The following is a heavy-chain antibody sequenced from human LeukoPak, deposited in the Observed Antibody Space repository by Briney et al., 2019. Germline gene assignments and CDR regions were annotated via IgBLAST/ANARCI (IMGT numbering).Heavy chain of an antibody. J-gene: IGHJ3*02. CDR2: MNPNSGNT. D-gene: IGHD6-19*01. CDR3: ARSPLLAVAQAYDAFDI. V-gene: IGHV1-8*01. CDR1: GYTFTSYD. Sequence: GASVKVSCKASGYTFTSYDINWARQATGQGLEWMGWMNPNSGNTGYAQKFQGRVTMTRNTSISTAYMELSSLRSEDTAVYYCARSPLLAVAQAYDAFDIWGQGTMVAVSS.